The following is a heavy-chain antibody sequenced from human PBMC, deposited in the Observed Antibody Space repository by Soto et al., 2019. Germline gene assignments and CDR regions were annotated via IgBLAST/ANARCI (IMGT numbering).Heavy chain of an antibody. D-gene: IGHD3-22*01. V-gene: IGHV1-69*06. Sequence: QVQLVQSGAEVKNPGSSVKVSCKASGGTFSSYAISWVRQAPGQGLAWMGGIIPIFGTANYAQKFQCRVTITADKSTSTAYMELSSLRSEDKAVYYCARDYYESSGSDYWCQGTLVTVSS. CDR3: ARDYYESSGSDY. CDR2: IIPIFGTA. CDR1: GGTFSSYA. J-gene: IGHJ4*02.